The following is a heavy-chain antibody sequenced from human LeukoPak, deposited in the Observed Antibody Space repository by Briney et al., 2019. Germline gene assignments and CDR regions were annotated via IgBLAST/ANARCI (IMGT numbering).Heavy chain of an antibody. Sequence: GGSLRLSCAASGFTFDDYAMHWVRQAPGKGLEWVSGISWKTGNIAYADFVKGRFTISRDNAKNSLYLQMNSLRDEDTALYYCVKDTRREFQRNKYYYYYGMDVWGQGTTVTVSS. CDR3: VKDTRREFQRNKYYYYYGMDV. CDR1: GFTFDDYA. J-gene: IGHJ6*02. D-gene: IGHD3-10*01. CDR2: ISWKTGNI. V-gene: IGHV3-9*01.